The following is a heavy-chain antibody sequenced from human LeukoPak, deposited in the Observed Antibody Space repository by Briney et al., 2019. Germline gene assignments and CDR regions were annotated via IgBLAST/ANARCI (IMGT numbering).Heavy chain of an antibody. CDR2: IYYSGNT. D-gene: IGHD2-2*02. Sequence: SETLPLTCTVSGGSISSYYWNWIRQPPGRGLEWIGSIYYSGNTNYNPSLKSRVTISIDMSRNQFSLKLSSLTAADTAVYYCASRPYTYGYFDNWGPGTLVTVSS. CDR1: GGSISSYY. V-gene: IGHV4-59*12. J-gene: IGHJ4*02. CDR3: ASRPYTYGYFDN.